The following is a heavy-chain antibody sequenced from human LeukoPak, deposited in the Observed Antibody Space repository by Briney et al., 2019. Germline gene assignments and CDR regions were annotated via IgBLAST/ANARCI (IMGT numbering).Heavy chain of an antibody. CDR1: GGSISSGSYY. Sequence: SETLSLTCTVSGGSISSGSYYWSWIRQPAGKGLEWIGRIYTSGSTNYNPSLKSRVTISVDTSKNQFSLKLSSVTAADTAVYYCASLGSGGSIDYWGQGTLVTVSS. V-gene: IGHV4-61*02. CDR2: IYTSGST. J-gene: IGHJ4*02. CDR3: ASLGSGGSIDY. D-gene: IGHD2-15*01.